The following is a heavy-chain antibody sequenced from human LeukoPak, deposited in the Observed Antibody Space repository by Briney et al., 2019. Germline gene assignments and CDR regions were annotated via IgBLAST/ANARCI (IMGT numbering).Heavy chain of an antibody. CDR2: IGIDSGNT. CDR1: GFTFSDYS. Sequence: PGGSLRLSCAASGFTFSDYSMNWVRQAPGKGPEWISYIGIDSGNTNYADSVKGRFTISGAKAKNSLYLQTNSLRVEDTAVYYCARDYKYAFDNWGQGTLVTVSS. V-gene: IGHV3-48*01. CDR3: ARDYKYAFDN. D-gene: IGHD5-24*01. J-gene: IGHJ4*02.